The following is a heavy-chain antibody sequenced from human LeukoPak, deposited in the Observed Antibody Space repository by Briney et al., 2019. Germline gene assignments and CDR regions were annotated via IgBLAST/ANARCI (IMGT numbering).Heavy chain of an antibody. V-gene: IGHV3-7*01. J-gene: IGHJ4*02. CDR3: ARLYQHDSSTYRPVGY. CDR1: GFIFSNYW. D-gene: IGHD3-22*01. Sequence: GGSLRLSCATSGFIFSNYWMSWVRQAPGKGLEWVANIKQDGSETYYVDSVKGRLTISRDDAKNSLYLQMNSLRAEDTAVYYCARLYQHDSSTYRPVGYWGQGTLVSVSS. CDR2: IKQDGSET.